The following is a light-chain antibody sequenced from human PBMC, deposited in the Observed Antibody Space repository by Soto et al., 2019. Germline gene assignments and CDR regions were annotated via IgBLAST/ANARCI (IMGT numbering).Light chain of an antibody. CDR2: QAS. J-gene: IGKJ1*01. CDR1: QSVNNW. Sequence: DFPMTQSPSTLSASVGDRVSITCRASQSVNNWLAWYQRRPGKAPKLLIYQASNLESGVTSRFSGSGYGTDFTLTISNLQPDYFATYYCQQYYGPWTFGQGTKVENK. V-gene: IGKV1-5*03. CDR3: QQYYGPWT.